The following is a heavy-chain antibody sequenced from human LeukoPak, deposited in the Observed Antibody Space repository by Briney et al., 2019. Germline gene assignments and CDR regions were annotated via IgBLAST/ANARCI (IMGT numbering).Heavy chain of an antibody. CDR2: FDPEDGET. J-gene: IGHJ3*02. D-gene: IGHD4-23*01. CDR1: GYTLTELS. V-gene: IGHV1-24*01. Sequence: ASVKVSCKVSGYTLTELSMHWVRQAPGKGLEWMGGFDPEDGETIYAQKFQGRVTMTEDTSTDTAYMELSSLRSEDTAVYYCARPYGGNQDDAFDIWGQGTMVTVSS. CDR3: ARPYGGNQDDAFDI.